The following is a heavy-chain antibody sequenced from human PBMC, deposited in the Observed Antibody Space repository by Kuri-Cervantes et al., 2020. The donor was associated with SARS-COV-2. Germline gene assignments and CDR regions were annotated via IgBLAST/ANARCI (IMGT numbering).Heavy chain of an antibody. CDR1: GGSISSSSYY. CDR2: IYYSGST. D-gene: IGHD1-14*01. CDR3: ATSGTSTDHYFDY. Sequence: SETLSLTCTVSGGSISSSSYYWGWIRQPPGKGLEWIGSIYYSGSTYYNPSLKSRVTISVDTSKNQFSLKLSSVTAADTAVYYCATSGTSTDHYFDYWGQGTLVTVSS. V-gene: IGHV4-39*01. J-gene: IGHJ4*02.